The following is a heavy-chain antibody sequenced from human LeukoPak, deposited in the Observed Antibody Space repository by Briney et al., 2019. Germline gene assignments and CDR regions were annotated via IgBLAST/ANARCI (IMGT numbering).Heavy chain of an antibody. V-gene: IGHV1-69*05. CDR2: IIPIFGTA. J-gene: IGHJ4*02. CDR3: ARGRGLQNPIDY. Sequence: GAPGKSSCKASGATFGSYAIAWVRQAPGQGLEWMGGIIPIFGTANYAQKFQGRVTITTDESTSTAYMELSSLRSEDTAVYYCARGRGLQNPIDYWGQGTLVTVSS. CDR1: GATFGSYA. D-gene: IGHD3-10*01.